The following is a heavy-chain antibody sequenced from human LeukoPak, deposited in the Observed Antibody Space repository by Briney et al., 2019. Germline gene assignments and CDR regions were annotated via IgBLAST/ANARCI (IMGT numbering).Heavy chain of an antibody. CDR1: GFAFSDYI. J-gene: IGHJ4*02. V-gene: IGHV3-21*06. D-gene: IGHD3-16*01. CDR3: ASGGATVWGY. Sequence: GGSLRLSCAASGFAFSDYIMNWVRQAPGKGLEWISAITSDSNLIYYADSMRGRITISRDNAENSVYLQMNGLRAEDTAIYYCASGGATVWGYWGQGALVIVSS. CDR2: ITSDSNLI.